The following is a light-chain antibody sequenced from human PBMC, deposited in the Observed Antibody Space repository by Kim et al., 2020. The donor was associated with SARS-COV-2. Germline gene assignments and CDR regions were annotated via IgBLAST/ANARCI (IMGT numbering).Light chain of an antibody. CDR2: GAS. CDR1: QTVSSN. V-gene: IGKV3-15*01. CDR3: QQFNNWPYT. J-gene: IGKJ2*01. Sequence: SVSPGERATLSCRASQTVSSNLAWYQQKPGQAPRLLIYGASTRASDIPARFSGSGSGTEFTLTISSLQSEDFAVYYCQQFNNWPYTFAQGTKLEI.